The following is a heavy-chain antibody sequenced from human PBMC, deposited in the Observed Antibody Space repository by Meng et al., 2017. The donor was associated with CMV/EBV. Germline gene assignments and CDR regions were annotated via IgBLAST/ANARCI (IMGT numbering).Heavy chain of an antibody. Sequence: AQPQESRPVLVKPSHPLSLSCTVSGGSSSSGDYYWGWIRQPPGKCLEWIGYIYYSGSTYYIPSLKSRVTISVDTSKNQFSLMLSSVTAADTAVYYCAREGDNPFDYWGQGTLVTVSS. CDR1: GGSSSSGDYY. CDR3: AREGDNPFDY. V-gene: IGHV4-30-4*08. D-gene: IGHD2-21*02. CDR2: IYYSGST. J-gene: IGHJ4*02.